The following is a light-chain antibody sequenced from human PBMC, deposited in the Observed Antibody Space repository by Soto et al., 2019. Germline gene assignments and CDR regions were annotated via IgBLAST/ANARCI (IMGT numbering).Light chain of an antibody. CDR3: SSYTSTSTYV. Sequence: QSALAQPPSVSGSPGQSVTISCTGTSSDVGSYNRVSWYQQPPGTAPKLMIYEVSNRPSGVPDRFSGSKSGNTASLTISGLQAEDEADYYCSSYTSTSTYVFGTWTKVT. J-gene: IGLJ1*01. CDR2: EVS. CDR1: SSDVGSYNR. V-gene: IGLV2-18*02.